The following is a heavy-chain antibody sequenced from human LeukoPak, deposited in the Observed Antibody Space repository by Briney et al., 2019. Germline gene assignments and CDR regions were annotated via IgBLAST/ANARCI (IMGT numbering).Heavy chain of an antibody. CDR2: IIPIFGTA. J-gene: IGHJ4*02. CDR3: ARGDSGSYSFDY. CDR1: GGTFSSYA. V-gene: IGHV1-69*05. Sequence: SVKVSCKASGGTFSSYAISWVRQAPGQGLEWMGGIIPIFGTANYAQKFQGRVTITTDESTSTAYMELSSLRSENTAVYYCARGDSGSYSFDYWGQGTLVTVSS. D-gene: IGHD1-26*01.